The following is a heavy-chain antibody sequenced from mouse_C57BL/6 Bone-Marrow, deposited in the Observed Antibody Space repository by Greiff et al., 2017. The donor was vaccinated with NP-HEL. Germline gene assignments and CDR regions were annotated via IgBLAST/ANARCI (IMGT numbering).Heavy chain of an antibody. CDR1: GFTFSDYY. J-gene: IGHJ3*01. Sequence: EVKVVESGGGLVQPGGSLKLSCAASGFTFSDYYMYWVRQTPEKRLGWVAYISNGGGSTYYPDTVKGRFTISRDNAKNTLYLQMSRLKSEDTAMYYCARPYNYYGSSYVAYWGQGTLVTVSA. CDR3: ARPYNYYGSSYVAY. D-gene: IGHD1-1*01. V-gene: IGHV5-12*01. CDR2: ISNGGGST.